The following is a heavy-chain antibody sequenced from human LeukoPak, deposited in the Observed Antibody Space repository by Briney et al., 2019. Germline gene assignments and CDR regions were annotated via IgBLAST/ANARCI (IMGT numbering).Heavy chain of an antibody. V-gene: IGHV3-23*01. CDR3: AQQLGYCSGGTCYFTY. J-gene: IGHJ1*01. D-gene: IGHD2-15*01. Sequence: PGGSLRLSCVSSGFSFSNYAMSWVRQAPGKGLEWVSSISGSGGSTHYADSVKGRFTISRDNSKNTLYLQMNSLRVDDTAVYYCAQQLGYCSGGTCYFTYWGQGTLVTVSS. CDR1: GFSFSNYA. CDR2: ISGSGGST.